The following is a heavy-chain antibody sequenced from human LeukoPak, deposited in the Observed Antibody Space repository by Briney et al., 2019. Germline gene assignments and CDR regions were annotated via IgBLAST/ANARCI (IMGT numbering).Heavy chain of an antibody. CDR2: INSDGRLT. CDR1: GFTFSNYW. CDR3: ARDLRTPSDTNIAIDY. D-gene: IGHD4-23*01. V-gene: IGHV3-74*01. Sequence: PGGSLRLSCAASGFTFSNYWMHWVRQGPGKGLVWVSRINSDGRLTSYADSVKGRFTIFRDNAKNTLYLQMNSLRAEDTAVYYCARDLRTPSDTNIAIDYWGQGTLVTVSS. J-gene: IGHJ4*02.